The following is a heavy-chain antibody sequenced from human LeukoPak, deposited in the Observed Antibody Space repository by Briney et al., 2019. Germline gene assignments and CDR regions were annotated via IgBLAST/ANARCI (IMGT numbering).Heavy chain of an antibody. CDR1: GGSISSYY. CDR2: IYTSGST. CDR3: ARDWGSGWLNAFDY. V-gene: IGHV4-4*07. J-gene: IGHJ4*02. Sequence: SETLSLTCTVSGGSISSYYWSWIRQPAGKGLEWIGRIYTSGSTNYNPSLKSRVTMSVDTSKNQFSLKLSSVTAADTAVYYCARDWGSGWLNAFDYWGQGTLVTVSS. D-gene: IGHD6-19*01.